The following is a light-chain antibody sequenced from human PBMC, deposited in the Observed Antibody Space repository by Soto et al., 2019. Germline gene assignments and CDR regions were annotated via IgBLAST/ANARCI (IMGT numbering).Light chain of an antibody. J-gene: IGKJ1*01. CDR3: QQYGSSPRT. Sequence: EIVLTQSPGTLSLSPGERATLSCRASQNFSSSYLAWYQQKPGQAPRLLIFGASSRATGIPDRFSGSGSGTDFTLTVSRLEPEDFALYYCQQYGSSPRTFGQGTRVEIK. CDR1: QNFSSSY. V-gene: IGKV3-20*01. CDR2: GAS.